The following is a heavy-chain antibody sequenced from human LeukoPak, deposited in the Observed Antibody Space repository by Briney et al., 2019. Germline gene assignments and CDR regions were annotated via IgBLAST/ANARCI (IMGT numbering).Heavy chain of an antibody. Sequence: SETLSLTCAVYGGSFSGYYWSWIRQPPGKGLEWIGEINHSGSTNYNPSLKSRVTISVDTSKNQFSLKLSSVTAADTAVYYCARHIRGGGYSCGYKYWGQGTLVTVSS. J-gene: IGHJ4*02. CDR2: INHSGST. V-gene: IGHV4-34*01. CDR1: GGSFSGYY. D-gene: IGHD5-18*01. CDR3: ARHIRGGGYSCGYKY.